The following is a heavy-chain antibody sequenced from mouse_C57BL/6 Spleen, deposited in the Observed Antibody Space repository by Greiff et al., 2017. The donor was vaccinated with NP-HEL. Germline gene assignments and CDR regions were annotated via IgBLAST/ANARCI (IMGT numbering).Heavy chain of an antibody. V-gene: IGHV5-4*01. CDR1: GFTFSSYA. CDR3: ARGRYYGSSSPSYYFDY. J-gene: IGHJ2*01. D-gene: IGHD1-1*01. CDR2: ISDGGSYT. Sequence: EVQLVESGGGLVKPGGSLKLSCAASGFTFSSYAMSWVRQTPEKRLEWVATISDGGSYTYYPDNVKGRFTISRDNAKNNLYLQMSHLKSEDTAMYYCARGRYYGSSSPSYYFDYWGQGTTLTVSS.